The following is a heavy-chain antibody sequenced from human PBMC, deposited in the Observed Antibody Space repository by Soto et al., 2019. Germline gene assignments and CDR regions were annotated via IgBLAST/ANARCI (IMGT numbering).Heavy chain of an antibody. D-gene: IGHD1-26*01. CDR2: ISAYNGNT. Sequence: GASVKVSCKASGYTFTSYGIIWVRQAPGQGLEWMGWISAYNGNTNCAQKLPGRVTMTTDTSTSTAYMELRSLRSDDTAVYYCARDGRTENKYYYYYYMDVWGKGTTVTVSS. V-gene: IGHV1-18*01. CDR3: ARDGRTENKYYYYYYMDV. J-gene: IGHJ6*03. CDR1: GYTFTSYG.